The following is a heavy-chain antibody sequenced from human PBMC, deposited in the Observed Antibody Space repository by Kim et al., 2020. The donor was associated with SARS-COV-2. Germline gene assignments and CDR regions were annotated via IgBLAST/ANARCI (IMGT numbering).Heavy chain of an antibody. CDR3: ARRGYYYGMDV. Sequence: NYNPSLKSRVTISVDKSKNQFSLKLSSVTAADTAVYYCARRGYYYGMDVWGQGTTVTVSS. V-gene: IGHV4-4*02. J-gene: IGHJ6*02. D-gene: IGHD3-10*01.